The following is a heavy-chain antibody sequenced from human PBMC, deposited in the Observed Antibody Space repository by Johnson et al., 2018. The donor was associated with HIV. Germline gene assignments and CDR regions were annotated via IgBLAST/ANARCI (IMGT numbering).Heavy chain of an antibody. CDR3: ARGAYYYLI. Sequence: VQLVESGGGVVRPGGSLRLSCAASGFTFDDYGMSWVRQAPGKGLEWVACISFNGGTIAYANSVKGRFIISRDNARNSVFLQMNSLRAEDTAVYYCARGAYYYLIWGQGTMVTVSS. CDR2: ISFNGGTI. D-gene: IGHD3-22*01. V-gene: IGHV3-20*04. J-gene: IGHJ3*01. CDR1: GFTFDDYG.